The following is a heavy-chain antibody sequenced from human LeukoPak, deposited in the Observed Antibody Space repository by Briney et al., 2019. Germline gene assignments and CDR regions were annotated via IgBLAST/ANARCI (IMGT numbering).Heavy chain of an antibody. J-gene: IGHJ4*02. Sequence: PGGSLRLSCAASGFTFSSYSMNWVRQAPGKGLEWVSVIYSGGSTYYADSVKGRFTISRDNSKNTLYLQMNSLRAEDTAVYYCARAFPFSSSWYPFDYWGQGTLVTVSS. CDR3: ARAFPFSSSWYPFDY. V-gene: IGHV3-53*01. CDR1: GFTFSSYS. D-gene: IGHD6-13*01. CDR2: IYSGGST.